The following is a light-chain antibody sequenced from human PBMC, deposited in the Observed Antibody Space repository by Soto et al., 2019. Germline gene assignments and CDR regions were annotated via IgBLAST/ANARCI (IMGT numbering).Light chain of an antibody. CDR1: QSISSTY. Sequence: EIVLTQSPGTLSLSPGESVTLSCRASQSISSTYLAWYQQKPGQAPRLLIYGASSRATGIPDRFSGSGSGTDFTLTISRLEPEDFAAYHCQQYGSSPLTFGQGTKVEIK. CDR2: GAS. J-gene: IGKJ1*01. CDR3: QQYGSSPLT. V-gene: IGKV3-20*01.